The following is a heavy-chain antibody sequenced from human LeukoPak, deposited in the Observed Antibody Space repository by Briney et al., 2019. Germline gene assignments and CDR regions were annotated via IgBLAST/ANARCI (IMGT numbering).Heavy chain of an antibody. CDR1: GGSFSGYY. D-gene: IGHD4-17*01. Sequence: PSETLSLTCAVYGGSFSGYYWSWIRQPPGKGLEWIGEINHSGSTNYNPSLKSRVTISVDTSKNQFSLKLSSVTAADTAVYYCARTTVVRRYYFDYWGQGTLVTVSS. V-gene: IGHV4-34*01. CDR2: INHSGST. CDR3: ARTTVVRRYYFDY. J-gene: IGHJ4*02.